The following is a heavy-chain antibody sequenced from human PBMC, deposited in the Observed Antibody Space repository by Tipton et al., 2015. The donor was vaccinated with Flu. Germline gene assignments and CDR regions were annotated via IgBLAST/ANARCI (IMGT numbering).Heavy chain of an antibody. CDR2: IYHSGST. V-gene: IGHV4-38-2*01. Sequence: TLSLTCVVSGYSISSGYYCGWVRQPPGKGLEWIGTIYHSGSTYYNPSLKSRVTISVDTSKNQFSLKLSSVTAADTAVYYCARHTGDSVRGIIDYWGQGTLVTVSS. CDR1: GYSISSGYY. CDR3: ARHTGDSVRGIIDY. D-gene: IGHD3-10*02. J-gene: IGHJ4*02.